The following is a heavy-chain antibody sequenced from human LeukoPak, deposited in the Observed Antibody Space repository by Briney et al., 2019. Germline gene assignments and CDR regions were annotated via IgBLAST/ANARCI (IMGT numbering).Heavy chain of an antibody. Sequence: GGSLRLSCAASGFTFSDYYMSWIRQAPGKGLEWVPYISSSGSTIYYADSVKGRFTISRDNAKNSLYLQMNSLRAEDTAVYYCARGSSWYYYYGMDVWGQGTTVTVSS. J-gene: IGHJ6*02. CDR1: GFTFSDYY. D-gene: IGHD6-13*01. CDR2: ISSSGSTI. V-gene: IGHV3-11*01. CDR3: ARGSSWYYYYGMDV.